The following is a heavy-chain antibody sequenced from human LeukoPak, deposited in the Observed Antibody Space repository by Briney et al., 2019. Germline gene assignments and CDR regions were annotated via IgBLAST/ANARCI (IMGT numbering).Heavy chain of an antibody. CDR1: GGSIRSTNW. Sequence: SETLSLTCGVSGGSIRSTNWWSWVRQPPGQGVEWIGEISLTGETNYNPSLNGRVTMSLDGSRKQLSLTLTSVTAADTAIYYCSRESGAFCPFGYWGQGTLVIVPP. CDR3: SRESGAFCPFGY. J-gene: IGHJ4*02. CDR2: ISLTGET. D-gene: IGHD1-26*01. V-gene: IGHV4-4*02.